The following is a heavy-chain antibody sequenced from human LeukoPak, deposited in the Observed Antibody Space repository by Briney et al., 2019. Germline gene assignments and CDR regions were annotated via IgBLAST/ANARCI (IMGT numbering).Heavy chain of an antibody. V-gene: IGHV3-11*01. CDR3: AKDRTVGASYWYFDL. D-gene: IGHD1-26*01. J-gene: IGHJ2*01. Sequence: GGSLRLSCAASGFTFSDYYMSWIRQAPSKGLEWISSFSSSGSTIYYADSVKGRFTISRDNAKNSLYLQMNSLRAEDTAIYYCAKDRTVGASYWYFDLWGRGTLVTVSS. CDR1: GFTFSDYY. CDR2: FSSSGSTI.